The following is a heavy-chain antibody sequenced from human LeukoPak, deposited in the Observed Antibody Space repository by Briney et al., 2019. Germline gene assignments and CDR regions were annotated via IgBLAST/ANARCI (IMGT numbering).Heavy chain of an antibody. J-gene: IGHJ3*02. CDR1: GYTFTGYY. Sequence: ASVNVSCKASGYTFTGYYMHWVRQAPGLGLEWMGWINPNSGGTNYAQRFQGRVTMTRDTSISTAYMELSRLRSDDTAVYYCATPTVGTSRFDGFDIWGQGTMVTVSP. V-gene: IGHV1-2*02. CDR3: ATPTVGTSRFDGFDI. D-gene: IGHD4-23*01. CDR2: INPNSGGT.